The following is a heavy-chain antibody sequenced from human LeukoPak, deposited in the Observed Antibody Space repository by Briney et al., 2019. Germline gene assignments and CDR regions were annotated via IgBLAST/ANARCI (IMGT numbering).Heavy chain of an antibody. J-gene: IGHJ4*02. CDR1: GGSISTDY. V-gene: IGHV4-59*12. CDR2: IYYSGST. D-gene: IGHD3-22*01. CDR3: ARGLAYYYDSSGHSYY. Sequence: PSETLSLTCAFSGGSISTDYWSWVRQPPGKGLQWIGYIYYSGSTNYNPSLKSRVTISVDKSKNQFSLKLSSVTAADTAVYYCARGLAYYYDSSGHSYYWGQGTLVTVSS.